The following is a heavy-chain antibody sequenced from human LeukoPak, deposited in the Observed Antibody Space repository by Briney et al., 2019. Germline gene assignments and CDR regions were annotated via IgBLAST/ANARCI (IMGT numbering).Heavy chain of an antibody. Sequence: GRSLRLSCAASGFTFSSYGMHWVRQAPGKGLEWVAVIWYDGSNKYYADSVKGRFTISRDNSKYTLYLQMNSLRAEDTAVYYCARDRSCSSTSCYGRNWFDPWGQGTLVTVSS. CDR2: IWYDGSNK. CDR3: ARDRSCSSTSCYGRNWFDP. V-gene: IGHV3-33*01. D-gene: IGHD2-2*01. CDR1: GFTFSSYG. J-gene: IGHJ5*02.